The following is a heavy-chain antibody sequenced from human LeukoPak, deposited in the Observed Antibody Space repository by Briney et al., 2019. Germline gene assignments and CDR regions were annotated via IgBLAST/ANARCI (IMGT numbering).Heavy chain of an antibody. Sequence: GGSLRLSCAASGFTFSSYEMNWVRQAPGKGLEWVSAISGGGGSTYYADSVKGRFTISRDNSKNTLYLQMNSLRAEDTAVYYCAKTIGMAAHYWGQGTLVTVSS. J-gene: IGHJ4*02. V-gene: IGHV3-23*01. D-gene: IGHD5-24*01. CDR2: ISGGGGST. CDR1: GFTFSSYE. CDR3: AKTIGMAAHY.